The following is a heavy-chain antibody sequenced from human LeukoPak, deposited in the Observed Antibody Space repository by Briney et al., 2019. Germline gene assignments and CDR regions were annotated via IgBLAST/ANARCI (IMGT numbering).Heavy chain of an antibody. Sequence: PSETLSLTCTVSGGSISSSNHFWGWLRQPPGKGLEWIGSIYYTGSTYNNPSLKSRVAISVDTSKNQFSLKLSSVTAADTAVYYCARQGTTLVNINWFDPWVQGTLVTVSS. CDR3: ARQGTTLVNINWFDP. J-gene: IGHJ5*02. D-gene: IGHD1/OR15-1a*01. CDR2: IYYTGST. V-gene: IGHV4-39*01. CDR1: GGSISSSNHF.